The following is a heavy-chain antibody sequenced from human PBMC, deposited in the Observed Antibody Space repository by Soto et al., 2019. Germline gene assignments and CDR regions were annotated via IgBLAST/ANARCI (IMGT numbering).Heavy chain of an antibody. CDR1: GGTFSSYT. Sequence: QVQLVQSGAEVKKPGSSVKVSCKASGGTFSSYTISWVRQAPGQGLEWMGRIIPILGIANYAQKFQGRVTITADKTTSTASMGLSSLRSEDTDVYYCAGDRGYWGQGTLVTVSS. CDR3: AGDRGY. J-gene: IGHJ4*02. V-gene: IGHV1-69*02. CDR2: IIPILGIA.